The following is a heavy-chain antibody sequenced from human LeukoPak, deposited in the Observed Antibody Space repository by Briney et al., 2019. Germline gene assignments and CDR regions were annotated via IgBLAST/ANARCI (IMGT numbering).Heavy chain of an antibody. J-gene: IGHJ2*01. Sequence: KPSETLSLTCTVSGGSISSYYWSWIRQPPGKGLEWIGYIYYSGSTSYNPSLKSRVTISVDKSKNQFSLKLSSATAADTAVYYCARDSWAAGTGAVGGYFDLWGRGTLVTVSS. V-gene: IGHV4-59*01. CDR3: ARDSWAAGTGAVGGYFDL. D-gene: IGHD6-13*01. CDR2: IYYSGST. CDR1: GGSISSYY.